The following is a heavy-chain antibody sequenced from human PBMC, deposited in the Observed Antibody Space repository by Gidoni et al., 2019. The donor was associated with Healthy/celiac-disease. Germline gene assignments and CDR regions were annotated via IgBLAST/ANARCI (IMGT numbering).Heavy chain of an antibody. CDR3: AREGNIVATITRYYYYYYGMDV. CDR1: GFTFSSYA. D-gene: IGHD5-12*01. CDR2: ISYDGSNK. V-gene: IGHV3-30-3*01. J-gene: IGHJ6*02. Sequence: QVQLVESGGGVVQPGRSLRLSCAASGFTFSSYAMHWVRQAPGKGLEWVAVISYDGSNKYYADSVKGRFTISRDNSKNTLYLQMNSLRAEDTAVYYCAREGNIVATITRYYYYYYGMDVWGQGTTVTVSS.